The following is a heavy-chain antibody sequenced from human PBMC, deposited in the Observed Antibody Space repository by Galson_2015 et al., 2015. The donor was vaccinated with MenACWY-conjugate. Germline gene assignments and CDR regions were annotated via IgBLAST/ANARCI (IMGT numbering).Heavy chain of an antibody. V-gene: IGHV1-18*01. CDR3: ARYSPSYGSGSFGYYYYGMDV. J-gene: IGHJ6*02. D-gene: IGHD3-10*01. CDR2: ISAYNGNT. Sequence: QSGAEVKKPGASVKVSCKASGYTFTSYGISWVRQAPGQGLEWMGWISAYNGNTNYAQKPQGRVTMTTDTSTSTAYMELRSLRSDDTAVYYCARYSPSYGSGSFGYYYYGMDVWGQGTTVTVSS. CDR1: GYTFTSYG.